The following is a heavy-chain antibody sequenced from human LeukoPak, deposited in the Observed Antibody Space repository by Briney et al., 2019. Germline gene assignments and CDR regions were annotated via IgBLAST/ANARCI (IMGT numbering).Heavy chain of an antibody. Sequence: SVKVSCKASGYTFTSYGISWVRQAPGQGLEWMGRIIPILGIANYAQKLQGRVTITADKSTSTAYMELRSLRSEDTAVYYCARGDSGSLDYWGQGTLVTVSS. CDR1: GYTFTSYG. J-gene: IGHJ4*02. CDR3: ARGDSGSLDY. V-gene: IGHV1-69*04. D-gene: IGHD3-22*01. CDR2: IIPILGIA.